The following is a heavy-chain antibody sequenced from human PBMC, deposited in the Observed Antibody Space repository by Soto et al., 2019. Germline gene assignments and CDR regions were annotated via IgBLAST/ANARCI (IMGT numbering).Heavy chain of an antibody. CDR2: IYYSGST. Sequence: SETLSLTCTVSGGSISSGDYYWSWIRQPPGKGLEWIGYIYYSGSTYYNPSLKSRVTISVDTSKNQFSLKLSSVTAADTAAYYCARRRWLQSHDYWGQGTLVTVSS. CDR3: ARRRWLQSHDY. CDR1: GGSISSGDYY. J-gene: IGHJ4*02. V-gene: IGHV4-30-4*01. D-gene: IGHD5-12*01.